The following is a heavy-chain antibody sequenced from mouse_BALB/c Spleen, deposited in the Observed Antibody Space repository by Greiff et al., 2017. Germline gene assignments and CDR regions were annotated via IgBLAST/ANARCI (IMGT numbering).Heavy chain of an antibody. CDR3: ARRWLLPLYAMDY. Sequence: EVNLVESGPSLVKPSQTLSLTCSVTGDSITSGYWNWIRKFPGNKLEYMGYISYSGSTYYNPSLKSRISITRDTSKNQYYLQLNSVTTEDTATYYCARRWLLPLYAMDYWGQGTSVTVSS. J-gene: IGHJ4*01. D-gene: IGHD2-3*01. CDR1: GDSITSGY. V-gene: IGHV3-8*02. CDR2: ISYSGST.